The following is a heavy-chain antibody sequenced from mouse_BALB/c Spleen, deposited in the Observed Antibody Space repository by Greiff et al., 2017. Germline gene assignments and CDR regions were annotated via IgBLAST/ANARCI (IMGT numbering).Heavy chain of an antibody. D-gene: IGHD2-2*01. V-gene: IGHV5-6-5*01. CDR1: GFTFSSYA. CDR2: ISSGGST. Sequence: EVQLVESGGGLVKPGGSLKLSCAASGFTFSSYAMSWVRQTPEKRLEWVASISSGGSTYYPDSVKGRFTISRDNARNILYLQMSSLRSEDTAMYYCAEIYYGYDLFAYWGQGTLVTVSA. CDR3: AEIYYGYDLFAY. J-gene: IGHJ3*01.